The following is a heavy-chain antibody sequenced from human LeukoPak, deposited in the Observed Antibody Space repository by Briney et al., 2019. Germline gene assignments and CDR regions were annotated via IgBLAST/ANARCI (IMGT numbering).Heavy chain of an antibody. J-gene: IGHJ4*01. CDR3: ARGRAGNYYNHNDY. CDR1: GFTFSSYA. D-gene: IGHD3-10*01. Sequence: GGSLRLSCAASGFTFSSYAMHWVRQAPGKGLVWVSRISGDGSITAYADSVKGRFTISRDNAKNTLYLQMNSLRAEDTAVYYCARGRAGNYYNHNDYWGQGTLVTVSS. CDR2: ISGDGSIT. V-gene: IGHV3-74*01.